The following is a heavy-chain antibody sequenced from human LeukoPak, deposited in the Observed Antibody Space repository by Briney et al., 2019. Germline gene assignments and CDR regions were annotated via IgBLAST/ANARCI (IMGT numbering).Heavy chain of an antibody. CDR3: ARGGDFHSSAFDY. V-gene: IGHV1-69*01. J-gene: IGHJ4*02. CDR2: IIPIFGTA. Sequence: SVTVSCNASAATFSSYAISLVRQAPGPGLEWMGGIIPIFGTANYAQKFQGRVTITADESTSTAYMELSSLRSEDTAVYYCARGGDFHSSAFDYWGQGTLVTVSS. D-gene: IGHD6-25*01. CDR1: AATFSSYA.